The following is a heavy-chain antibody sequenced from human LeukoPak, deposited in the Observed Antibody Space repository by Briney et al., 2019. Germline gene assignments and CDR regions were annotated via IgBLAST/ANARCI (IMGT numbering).Heavy chain of an antibody. D-gene: IGHD3-22*01. CDR2: IIPIFGTA. Sequence: SVKVSCKASGGTFSSYAISWVRQAPGQGLEWMGGIIPIFGTANYAQKFQGRVTITTDESTSTAYMELSSLRSEDTAVYYCAHGGSSGYYSPFDYWGQGTLVTVRS. J-gene: IGHJ4*02. CDR3: AHGGSSGYYSPFDY. V-gene: IGHV1-69*05. CDR1: GGTFSSYA.